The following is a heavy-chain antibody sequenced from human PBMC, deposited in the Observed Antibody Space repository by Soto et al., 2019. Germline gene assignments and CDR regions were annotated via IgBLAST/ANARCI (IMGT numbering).Heavy chain of an antibody. CDR3: ASPPFALKTGFDP. V-gene: IGHV4-61*01. Sequence: QVQLQESGPGLVKPSETLSLTCTVSGGSVSSGSYYWRWIRQPPGKGLEWIGYIYYSGSTNYNPSLKSRVTISVDTSKNQFSLKLSSVTAADTAVYYCASPPFALKTGFDPWGQGTLVTVSS. CDR1: GGSVSSGSYY. CDR2: IYYSGST. J-gene: IGHJ5*02.